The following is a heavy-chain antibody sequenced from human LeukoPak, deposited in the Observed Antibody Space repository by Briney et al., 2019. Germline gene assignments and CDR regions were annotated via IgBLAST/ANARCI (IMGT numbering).Heavy chain of an antibody. D-gene: IGHD3-9*01. V-gene: IGHV3-48*04. CDR3: ARGRYYPDY. CDR1: GFTFSTYA. CDR2: ISSSGSTI. Sequence: GRSLRLSCAASGFTFSTYAMHWVRQAPGKGLEWVSYISSSGSTIYYADSVKGRFTISRDNAKNSLYLQMNSLRAEDTAVYYCARGRYYPDYWGQGTLVTVSS. J-gene: IGHJ4*02.